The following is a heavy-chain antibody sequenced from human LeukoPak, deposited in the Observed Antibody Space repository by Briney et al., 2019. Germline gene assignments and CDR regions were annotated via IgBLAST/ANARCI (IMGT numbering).Heavy chain of an antibody. CDR1: GFTFSSYA. J-gene: IGHJ4*02. Sequence: GGSLRLSCAASGFTFSSYAMSWVRQAPGKGLEWVSAISASGGSTYYADSVRDRFTISRDNSKNTLYLQMNSLRAEDTAVYYCAKEEGAHLDSGSYLGVYWGQGILVTVSS. V-gene: IGHV3-23*01. D-gene: IGHD1-26*01. CDR3: AKEEGAHLDSGSYLGVY. CDR2: ISASGGST.